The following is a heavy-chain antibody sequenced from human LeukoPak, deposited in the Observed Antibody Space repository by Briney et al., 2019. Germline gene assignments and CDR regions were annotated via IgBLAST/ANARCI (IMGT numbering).Heavy chain of an antibody. J-gene: IGHJ4*02. Sequence: GGSLRLSCAASGFTFSSYAMSWVRQAPGKGLEWVSAISGSGSTYYADSVKGRFTISRDNSKNTLYLQMNSLRAEDTAVYYCAKGLKWLRFDYWGQGTLVTVSS. V-gene: IGHV3-23*01. CDR2: ISGSGST. D-gene: IGHD5-12*01. CDR1: GFTFSSYA. CDR3: AKGLKWLRFDY.